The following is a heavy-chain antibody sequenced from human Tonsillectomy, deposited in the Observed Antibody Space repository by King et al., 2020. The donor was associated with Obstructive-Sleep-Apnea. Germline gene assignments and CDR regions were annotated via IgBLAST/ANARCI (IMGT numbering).Heavy chain of an antibody. V-gene: IGHV4-59*08. CDR2: IYYSGST. Sequence: VQLQESGPGLVKPSETLSLTCTVSGGSISHYFWSWIRQPPGKGLEWIGYIYYSGSTNYNPSLKSRVTISVETSKNQFSLRLSSVTAADTAMYYCASNIAVPAHGAFDIWGQGTMVTVSS. CDR1: GGSISHYF. D-gene: IGHD6-19*01. CDR3: ASNIAVPAHGAFDI. J-gene: IGHJ3*02.